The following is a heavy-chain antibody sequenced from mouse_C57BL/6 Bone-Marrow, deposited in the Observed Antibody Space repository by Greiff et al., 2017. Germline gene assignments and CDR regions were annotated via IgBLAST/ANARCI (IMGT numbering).Heavy chain of an antibody. J-gene: IGHJ2*01. V-gene: IGHV3-6*01. CDR2: ISYDGSN. CDR1: GYSITSGYY. Sequence: DVKLQESGPGLVKPSQSLSLTCSVTGYSITSGYYWNWIRQFPGNKLEWMGYISYDGSNNYNPSLKNRISITRDTSKNQFFLKLNSMTTEDTATYYCARGGGPYYFDYWGQGTTLTVSA. CDR3: ARGGGPYYFDY.